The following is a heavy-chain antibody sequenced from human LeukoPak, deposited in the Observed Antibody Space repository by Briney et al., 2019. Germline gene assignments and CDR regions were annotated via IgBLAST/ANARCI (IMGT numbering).Heavy chain of an antibody. CDR2: INHSGST. V-gene: IGHV4-34*01. Sequence: SETLSLTCAVYGGSFSGYYWSWICQPPGKGLEWIGEINHSGSTNYNPSLKSRVTMSVDTSKNQFSLKLSSVTAADTAVYYCATPGRYYYGSGSYRLNYYYYYMDVWGKGTTVTVSS. CDR1: GGSFSGYY. CDR3: ATPGRYYYGSGSYRLNYYYYYMDV. D-gene: IGHD3-10*01. J-gene: IGHJ6*03.